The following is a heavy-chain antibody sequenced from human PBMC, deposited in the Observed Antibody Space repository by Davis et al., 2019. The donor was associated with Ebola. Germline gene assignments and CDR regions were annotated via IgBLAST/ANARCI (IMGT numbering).Heavy chain of an antibody. CDR1: GFTFSRYW. CDR2: ISYDGSHK. D-gene: IGHD3-22*01. CDR3: ARDQRRIIMTAVGTPYFDY. J-gene: IGHJ4*02. V-gene: IGHV3-30-3*01. Sequence: PGGSLRLSCAASGFTFSRYWMHWVRQAPGKGLEWVAVISYDGSHKYYADSVKGRFTISRDNSKNTLYMEMNSLRAEDTAVYYCARDQRRIIMTAVGTPYFDYWGQGTLVTVSS.